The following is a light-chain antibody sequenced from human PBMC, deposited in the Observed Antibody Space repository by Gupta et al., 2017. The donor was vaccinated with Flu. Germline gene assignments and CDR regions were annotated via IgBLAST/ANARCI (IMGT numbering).Light chain of an antibody. J-gene: IGKJ3*01. CDR2: GAS. Sequence: DIQMTQSPSSLSASVGDRVTITCRASQGISNNLAWYQQKPGKVPQLLIYGASTLQSGVPSRFSGGGSGTDFTLTISSLQPEDVATYYCQKYDSAPPFTFGPGTKVDIK. V-gene: IGKV1-27*01. CDR1: QGISNN. CDR3: QKYDSAPPFT.